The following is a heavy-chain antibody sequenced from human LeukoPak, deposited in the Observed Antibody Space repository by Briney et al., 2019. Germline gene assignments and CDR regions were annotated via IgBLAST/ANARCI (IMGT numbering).Heavy chain of an antibody. CDR2: ITSSSTYT. CDR1: GFSFSSYN. D-gene: IGHD3-9*01. Sequence: KPGGSLRLSCAASGFSFSSYNMNWVRQTPGKGLEWVSSITSSSTYTFYADSVKGRFTISRDNARNSLYLQMNSLRAEDTAVYYCARDSSFLRYFDWLFRQALGGDAFDIWGQGTMVTVSS. J-gene: IGHJ3*02. V-gene: IGHV3-21*01. CDR3: ARDSSFLRYFDWLFRQALGGDAFDI.